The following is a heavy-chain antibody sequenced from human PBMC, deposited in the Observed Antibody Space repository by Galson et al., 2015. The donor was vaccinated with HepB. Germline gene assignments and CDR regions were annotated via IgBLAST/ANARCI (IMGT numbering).Heavy chain of an antibody. D-gene: IGHD2/OR15-2a*01. CDR1: GDSISNYY. J-gene: IGHJ4*02. Sequence: SETLSLTCTVSGDSISNYYWSWIRQPAGKGLEWIGRIYSSGNTDYKPSLKSRVTMSVDTSKNQFSLKLSSVTVADTAVYYCARKVVRRRGDQEHFDHWGQGTLVTVSS. CDR2: IYSSGNT. V-gene: IGHV4-4*07. CDR3: ARKVVRRRGDQEHFDH.